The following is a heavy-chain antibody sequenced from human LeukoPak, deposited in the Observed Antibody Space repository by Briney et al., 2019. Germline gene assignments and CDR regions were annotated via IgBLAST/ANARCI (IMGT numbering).Heavy chain of an antibody. CDR1: GGSISSYY. CDR2: IYYSGST. Sequence: SETLSLTCTVSGGSISSYYWSWIRQPPGKGLEWIGYIYYSGSTNYNPSLKSRVTISVDTSKNQFSLKLSSVTAADTAVYYCAREAGYCSGGSCHGAWFDYWGQGTLVTVSS. D-gene: IGHD2-15*01. V-gene: IGHV4-59*01. J-gene: IGHJ4*02. CDR3: AREAGYCSGGSCHGAWFDY.